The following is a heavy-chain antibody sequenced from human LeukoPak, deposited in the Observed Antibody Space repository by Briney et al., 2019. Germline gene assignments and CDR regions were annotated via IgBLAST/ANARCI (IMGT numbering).Heavy chain of an antibody. CDR3: ARAPITSPFYFDY. D-gene: IGHD2-2*01. J-gene: IGHJ4*02. Sequence: GGSLRLSCVASGFSISSGYMTWARQAPGKALEWVSLLYSDDSAYYPDSVKGRFTISRDNSKSTLHLQMDTLRTEDTAMYYCARAPITSPFYFDYWGQGTLVTVSS. V-gene: IGHV3-66*02. CDR2: LYSDDSA. CDR1: GFSISSGY.